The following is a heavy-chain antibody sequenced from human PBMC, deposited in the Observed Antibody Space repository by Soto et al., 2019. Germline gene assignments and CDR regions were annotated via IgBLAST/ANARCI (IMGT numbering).Heavy chain of an antibody. Sequence: ASETLSLTCPVSGGPISSYAWSWIRQPPGKGLEWIGYIYYSGSTNYNPSLKSRVTISVDTSKNQFSLKLSSVTAADTAVYYCAREPYGGVSAFDIWGQGTMVTVSS. V-gene: IGHV4-59*01. CDR3: AREPYGGVSAFDI. D-gene: IGHD4-17*01. CDR1: GGPISSYA. CDR2: IYYSGST. J-gene: IGHJ3*02.